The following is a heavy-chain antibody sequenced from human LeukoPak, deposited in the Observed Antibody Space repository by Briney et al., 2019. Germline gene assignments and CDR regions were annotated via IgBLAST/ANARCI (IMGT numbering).Heavy chain of an antibody. D-gene: IGHD3-10*01. CDR3: ASMLGVWFGELTHVDY. V-gene: IGHV3-30*03. CDR1: GFIFSSDG. CDR2: ISYDGSQT. Sequence: GGSLRLSCAASGFIFSSDGMNWVRQAPGKGLEWVAVISYDGSQTNYADSVKGRFTISRDNSKNTLYLQTNSLRAEDTAVYYCASMLGVWFGELTHVDYWGRGTLVTVSS. J-gene: IGHJ4*02.